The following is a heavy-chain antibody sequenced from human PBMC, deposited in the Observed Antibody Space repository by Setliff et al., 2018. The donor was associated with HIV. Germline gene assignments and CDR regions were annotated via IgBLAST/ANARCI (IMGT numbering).Heavy chain of an antibody. D-gene: IGHD2-8*01. J-gene: IGHJ6*02. CDR3: ARPYTVWVYGMDV. V-gene: IGHV3-74*01. CDR2: INADGSIT. Sequence: GGSLRLSCGASGISFGNHWMYWVRQAPGKGLVWVSRINADGSITDYADSVKGRFTISRDNAKNTLYMQMNSLRAEDTAVYNCARPYTVWVYGMDVWGQGTTVTVSS. CDR1: GISFGNHW.